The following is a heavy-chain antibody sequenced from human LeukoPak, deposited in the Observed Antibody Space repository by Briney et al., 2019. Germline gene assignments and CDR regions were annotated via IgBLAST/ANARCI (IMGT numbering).Heavy chain of an antibody. CDR2: ISASGGST. J-gene: IGHJ5*02. V-gene: IGHV3-23*01. CDR1: EFAFSRHA. CDR3: ARSVKDAGATRYFDP. Sequence: GRSLRLSCVASEFAFSRHAMHWVRQAPGEGLEWVSAISASGGSTYYADSVKGRFTISRDNSKNTLYLQMTSLRAEDTAVYYCARSVKDAGATRYFDPWGQGTLVTVTS. D-gene: IGHD1-26*01.